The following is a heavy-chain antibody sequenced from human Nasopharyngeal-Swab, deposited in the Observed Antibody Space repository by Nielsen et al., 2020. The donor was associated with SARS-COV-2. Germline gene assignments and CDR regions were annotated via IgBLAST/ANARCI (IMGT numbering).Heavy chain of an antibody. Sequence: ISTCAGKGLEWIGEINHSGSTNYNPSLKSRVTISVDTSKNQFSLKLSSVTAADTAVYYCARDPGSGSFYFDYWGQGTLVTVSS. CDR2: INHSGST. V-gene: IGHV4-34*01. CDR3: ARDPGSGSFYFDY. D-gene: IGHD3-22*01. J-gene: IGHJ4*02.